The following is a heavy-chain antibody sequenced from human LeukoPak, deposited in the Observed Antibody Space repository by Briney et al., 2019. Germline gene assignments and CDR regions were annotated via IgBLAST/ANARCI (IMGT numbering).Heavy chain of an antibody. Sequence: ASVKVSCKASGYTFTSYSINWVRQAPGQGLEWMGWINPNSGGTNYAQKFQGRVTMTRDTSISTAYMELSRLRSDDTAVYYCARDLIAVADVGGWFDPWGQGTLVTVSS. V-gene: IGHV1-2*02. CDR1: GYTFTSYS. D-gene: IGHD6-19*01. CDR3: ARDLIAVADVGGWFDP. J-gene: IGHJ5*02. CDR2: INPNSGGT.